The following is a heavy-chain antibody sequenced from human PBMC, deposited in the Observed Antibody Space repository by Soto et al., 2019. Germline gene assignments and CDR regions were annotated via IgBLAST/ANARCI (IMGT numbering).Heavy chain of an antibody. CDR2: ISTDGSVT. CDR1: GLTFSSYW. Sequence: PGRSMRLSCAASGLTFSSYWMHWVRQAPGKGLVWVSRISTDGSVTTYADSVKGRFTISRDNAKNTLYLQMNSLRAEDTAVYYCAREWDGDGYNSGWFDPWGQGTLVTVSS. V-gene: IGHV3-74*01. D-gene: IGHD5-12*01. J-gene: IGHJ5*02. CDR3: AREWDGDGYNSGWFDP.